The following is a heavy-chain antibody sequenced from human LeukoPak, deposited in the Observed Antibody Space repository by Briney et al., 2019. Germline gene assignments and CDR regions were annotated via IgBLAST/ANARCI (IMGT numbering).Heavy chain of an antibody. CDR3: ARGRIMITFGGVIVIPRYDY. CDR2: ISSSSSYI. V-gene: IGHV3-21*01. CDR1: GFTLSSYS. D-gene: IGHD3-16*02. Sequence: KPGGSLRLSCAASGFTLSSYSMNWVRQAPGKGLEWVSSISSSSSYIYYADSVKGRFTISRDNAKNSLYLQMNSLRAEDTAVYYCARGRIMITFGGVIVIPRYDYWGQGTLVTVSS. J-gene: IGHJ4*02.